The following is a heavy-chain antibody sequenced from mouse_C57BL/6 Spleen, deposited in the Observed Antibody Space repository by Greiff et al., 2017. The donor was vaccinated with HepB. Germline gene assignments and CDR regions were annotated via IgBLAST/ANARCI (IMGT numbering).Heavy chain of an antibody. J-gene: IGHJ4*01. CDR2: ISGGGGNT. D-gene: IGHD2-1*01. CDR1: GFTFSSYT. V-gene: IGHV5-9*01. CDR3: ARERIYYGNYEYAMDY. Sequence: EVKLVESGGGLVKPGGSLKLSCAASGFTFSSYTMSWVRQTPEKRLEWVATISGGGGNTYYPDSVKGRFTISRDNAKNTLYLQMSRLRSEDTALYYCARERIYYGNYEYAMDYWGQGTSVTVSS.